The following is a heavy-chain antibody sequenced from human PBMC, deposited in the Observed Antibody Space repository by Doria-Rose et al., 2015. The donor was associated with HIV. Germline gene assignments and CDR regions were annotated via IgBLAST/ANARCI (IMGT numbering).Heavy chain of an antibody. CDR1: GVSLSSPGMG. CDR2: IFSYDER. V-gene: IGHV2-26*01. J-gene: IGHJ4*02. Sequence: QVQLVQSGPVLVKPAETLTLTCTVSGVSLSSPGMGVSWIRQPPGKALEWLAIIFSYDERSYKTSLKSRLTISRCTSKGQVVLTMTDMDPVDTATYYCARIKSSRWYHKYYFDFWGQGTLVIVSA. D-gene: IGHD6-13*01. CDR3: ARIKSSRWYHKYYFDF.